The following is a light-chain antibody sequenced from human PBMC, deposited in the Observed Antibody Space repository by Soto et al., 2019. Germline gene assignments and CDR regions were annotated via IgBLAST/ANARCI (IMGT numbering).Light chain of an antibody. CDR2: ENT. CDR3: QSYDSGLSGWL. J-gene: IGLJ2*01. Sequence: QSVLTQPPSVSGAPGQRVTISCTGSSSNIGAVFDVHWYQQVPGTAPKLLIYENTKRPSGVADRFSGSKSGTSASLAITGLQAEYEADYYCQSYDSGLSGWLFGGGTKLTVL. V-gene: IGLV1-40*01. CDR1: SSNIGAVFD.